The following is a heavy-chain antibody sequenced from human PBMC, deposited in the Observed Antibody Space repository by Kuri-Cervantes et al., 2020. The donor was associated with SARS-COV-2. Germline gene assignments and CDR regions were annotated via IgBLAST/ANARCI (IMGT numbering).Heavy chain of an antibody. CDR3: ARGPGIAVAHLY. J-gene: IGHJ4*02. D-gene: IGHD6-19*01. CDR2: IIPIFGTA. CDR1: GGTFSSYA. Sequence: SVNVSCKAPGGTFSSYAISWVRQAPGQGLEWMGGIIPIFGTANYAQKFQGRVTITADKSTSTAYMELSSLRSEDTAVYYCARGPGIAVAHLYWGQGTLVTVSS. V-gene: IGHV1-69*06.